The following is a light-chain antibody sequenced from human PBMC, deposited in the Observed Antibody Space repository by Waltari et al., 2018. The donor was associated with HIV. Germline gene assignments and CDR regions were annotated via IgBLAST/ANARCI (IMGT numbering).Light chain of an antibody. CDR2: RSN. CDR1: SSNSGSNY. CDR3: AAWDDSLSGPV. V-gene: IGLV1-47*01. Sequence: QSVLTQTPSASGTPGQMVTIHCSGSSSNSGSNYVYWYQQPPGTAPKLLIYRSNQRPSGVPDRFSGSKSGTSASLAISGLRSEDEADYYCAAWDDSLSGPVFGGGTKLTVL. J-gene: IGLJ3*02.